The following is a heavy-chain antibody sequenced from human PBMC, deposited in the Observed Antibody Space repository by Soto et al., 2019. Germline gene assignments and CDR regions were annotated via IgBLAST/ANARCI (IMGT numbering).Heavy chain of an antibody. CDR3: ARDRVPEYPLGEGYYGMDV. J-gene: IGHJ6*02. D-gene: IGHD2-2*01. CDR1: GGSISSGGYY. CDR2: IYYSGST. V-gene: IGHV4-31*03. Sequence: QVQLQESGPGLVKPSQTLSLTCTVSGGSISSGGYYWSWIRQHPGKGLEWIGYIYYSGSTYSNPSLKSRVTISVDTSKNQFSLKLSSVTAADTAVYYCARDRVPEYPLGEGYYGMDVWGQGTTVTVSS.